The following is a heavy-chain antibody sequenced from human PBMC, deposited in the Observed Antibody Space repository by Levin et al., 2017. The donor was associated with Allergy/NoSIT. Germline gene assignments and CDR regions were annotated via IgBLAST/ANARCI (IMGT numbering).Heavy chain of an antibody. V-gene: IGHV3-33*01. CDR2: IWYDAVNK. Sequence: QPGGSLRLSCAASGFTFSSYGMHWVRQAPGKGLEWVAIIWYDAVNKYYADSVKGRFTISRDNSKNTMYLQLNSLRAEDTAVYYCARDSVMWSNVLAPLDVWGQGTTVIVSS. CDR3: ARDSVMWSNVLAPLDV. CDR1: GFTFSSYG. D-gene: IGHD3-3*02. J-gene: IGHJ6*02.